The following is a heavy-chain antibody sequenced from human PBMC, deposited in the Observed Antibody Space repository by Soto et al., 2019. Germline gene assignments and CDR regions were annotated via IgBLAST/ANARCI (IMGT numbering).Heavy chain of an antibody. CDR3: AKPQIARHYYYGMEV. J-gene: IGHJ6*02. V-gene: IGHV1-46*01. CDR2: INPSGTTT. Sequence: QVQLVQSGAEVKKPGASVKVSCKASGYTFTNFYMHWVRQAPGQGLEWMGIINPSGTTTDNAQKCQGRVTMTRDTSTSTYYMELSSLRSEDTAVYYCAKPQIARHYYYGMEVWGQGTAVTVSS. CDR1: GYTFTNFY.